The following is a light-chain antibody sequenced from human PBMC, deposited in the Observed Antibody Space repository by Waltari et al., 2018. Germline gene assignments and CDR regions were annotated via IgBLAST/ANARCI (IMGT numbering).Light chain of an antibody. CDR1: QFILYESDNKND. V-gene: IGKV4-1*01. J-gene: IGKJ2*01. CDR2: WAS. CDR3: QQYYSFPFT. Sequence: DIVMTQSPDSLTVSLGERAALNCRSSQFILYESDNKNDLGWYQQKPGQSPKLLISWASTRESGVPHRFSGSGSGTDFTLTISSLQAEDVAVYYCQQYYSFPFTFGQGTKLE.